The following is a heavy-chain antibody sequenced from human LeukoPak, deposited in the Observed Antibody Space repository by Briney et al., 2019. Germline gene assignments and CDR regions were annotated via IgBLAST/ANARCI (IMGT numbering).Heavy chain of an antibody. D-gene: IGHD4-17*01. Sequence: GSSLKISCKGAGSSFTSYWIGWVRQMPGKGLEWMGIIYHGDSDTRYSPSFQGQVTISADKSISTSYLQWSSLKASDTAMYYCARHHTVTNTDCYMDVWGKGTTVTVSS. CDR2: IYHGDSDT. CDR3: ARHHTVTNTDCYMDV. CDR1: GSSFTSYW. V-gene: IGHV5-51*01. J-gene: IGHJ6*03.